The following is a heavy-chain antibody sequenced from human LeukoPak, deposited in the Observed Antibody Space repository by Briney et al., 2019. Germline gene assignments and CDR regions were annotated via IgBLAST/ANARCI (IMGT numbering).Heavy chain of an antibody. CDR2: IKQDGSEK. CDR1: GLPLSTFW. J-gene: IGHJ6*03. CDR3: ARRGRPFFYYMDV. D-gene: IGHD2/OR15-2a*01. Sequence: GGPLRLPCAPSGLPLSTFWMIGVRQAPGKRVEGVASIKQDGSEKNYVDSVKGRFTISRENAKNSLYLQMNSLRAEDTAVYYCARRGRPFFYYMDVWGKGTTVTVSS. V-gene: IGHV3-7*01.